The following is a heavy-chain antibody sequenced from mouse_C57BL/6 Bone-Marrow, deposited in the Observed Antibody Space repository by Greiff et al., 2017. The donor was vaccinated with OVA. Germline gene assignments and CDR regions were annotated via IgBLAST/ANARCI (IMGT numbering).Heavy chain of an antibody. CDR3: ARRGLSWFAD. CDR1: GYTFTSYW. J-gene: IGHJ3*01. D-gene: IGHD3-2*02. V-gene: IGHV1-55*01. CDR2: IYPGSGST. Sequence: QVQLQQPGAELVKPGASVKMSCKASGYTFTSYWITWVKQRPGQGLEWIGDIYPGSGSTKYNEKFKSKATLTVDTSSSTAYMQLSSLTSEDSAVYYCARRGLSWFADWGPGTLVTVSA.